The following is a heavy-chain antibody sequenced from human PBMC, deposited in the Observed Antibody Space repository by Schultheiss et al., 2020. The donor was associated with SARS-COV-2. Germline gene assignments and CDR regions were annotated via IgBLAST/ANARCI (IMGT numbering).Heavy chain of an antibody. J-gene: IGHJ5*02. Sequence: SQTLSLTCTVSGGSIGTYYWHWIRQPLGKGLEWLGEIHHAGSLHYNPSLNSRVTISMDKSKNQFSLSLSSVTAADTAVYYCARNVWGPKIDLWGQGTLVTVSS. CDR1: GGSIGTYY. V-gene: IGHV4-59*12. D-gene: IGHD1-26*01. CDR2: IHHAGSL. CDR3: ARNVWGPKIDL.